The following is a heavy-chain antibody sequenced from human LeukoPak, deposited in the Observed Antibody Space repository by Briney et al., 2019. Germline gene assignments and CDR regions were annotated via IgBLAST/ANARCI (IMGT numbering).Heavy chain of an antibody. J-gene: IGHJ4*02. V-gene: IGHV4-59*01. D-gene: IGHD3-10*01. CDR3: ARDRELGY. Sequence: SETLSLTCTVSGDSINGYYWTWVRQPPGKGLEWIGCVYSSGSTNYNPSLKSRVTISVDTSKNQFSLKLTSVTAADTAVYYCARDRELGYWGQGTLVTVSS. CDR1: GDSINGYY. CDR2: VYSSGST.